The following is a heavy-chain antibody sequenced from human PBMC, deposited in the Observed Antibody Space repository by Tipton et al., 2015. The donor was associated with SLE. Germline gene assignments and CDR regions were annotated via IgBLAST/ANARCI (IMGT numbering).Heavy chain of an antibody. J-gene: IGHJ5*02. CDR1: GGSISSHY. V-gene: IGHV4-59*11. CDR2: IYYSGST. CDR3: ARVPYNWFDP. Sequence: TLSLTCTVSGGSISSHYWSWIRQPPGKGLEWIGYIYYSGSTNYNPSLKSRVTISVDTSKNQFSLKLSSVTAADTAVYYCARVPYNWFDPWGQGTLVTVSS.